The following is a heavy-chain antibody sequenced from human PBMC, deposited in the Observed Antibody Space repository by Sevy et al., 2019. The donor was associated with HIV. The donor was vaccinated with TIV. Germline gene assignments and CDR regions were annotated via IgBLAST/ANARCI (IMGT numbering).Heavy chain of an antibody. CDR2: ISYVGINK. D-gene: IGHD1-1*01. V-gene: IGHV3-30-3*01. J-gene: IGHJ1*01. Sequence: GGSLRLSCATSGFTFSSYSMQWVRQAPGKGLGWVATISYVGINKHYADSVKGRFTISRDNFKNSLSLQMNSLRAEDTAVYFCALERLSSDVAEYFQNWGQGTLITVSS. CDR1: GFTFSSYS. CDR3: ALERLSSDVAEYFQN.